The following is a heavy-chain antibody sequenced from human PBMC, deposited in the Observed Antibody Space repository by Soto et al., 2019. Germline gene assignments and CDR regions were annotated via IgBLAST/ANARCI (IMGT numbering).Heavy chain of an antibody. D-gene: IGHD6-19*01. CDR1: GFTFSSYW. V-gene: IGHV3-7*05. Sequence: EVQLVESGGGLVQPGGSLRLSCAASGFTFSSYWMSWVRQAPGKGLEWVANIKQDGSEKYYVDSVKGRFTISRDNAKNSLYLQMNSLRAEDTAVYYCARDLKGSSGWPRPFDPWGQGTLVTVSS. J-gene: IGHJ5*02. CDR3: ARDLKGSSGWPRPFDP. CDR2: IKQDGSEK.